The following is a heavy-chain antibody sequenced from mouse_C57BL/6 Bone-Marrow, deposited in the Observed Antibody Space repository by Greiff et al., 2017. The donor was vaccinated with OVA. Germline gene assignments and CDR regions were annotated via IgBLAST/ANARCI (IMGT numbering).Heavy chain of an antibody. J-gene: IGHJ2*01. CDR3: ARLGDSSGYFDY. V-gene: IGHV1-22*01. CDR2: INPNNGGT. Sequence: EVQLQQSGPELVKPGASVKMSCKASGYTFTDYNMHWVKQSHGKSLEWIGYINPNNGGTSYNQKFKGKATLTVNKSSSTAYMELRSLTSEDSAVYYCARLGDSSGYFDYWGQGTTLTVSS. CDR1: GYTFTDYN. D-gene: IGHD3-2*02.